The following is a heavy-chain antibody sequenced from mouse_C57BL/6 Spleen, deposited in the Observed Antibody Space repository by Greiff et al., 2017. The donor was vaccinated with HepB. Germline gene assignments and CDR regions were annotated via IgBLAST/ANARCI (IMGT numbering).Heavy chain of an antibody. Sequence: EVQRVESGGGLVKPGGSLKLSCAASGFTFSSYAMSWVRQTPEKRLEWVATISDGGSYTYYPDNVKGRFTISRDNAKNNLYLQMSHLKSEDTAMYYCARDAPITTVVATWWYFDVWGTGTTVTVSS. V-gene: IGHV5-4*01. CDR2: ISDGGSYT. CDR3: ARDAPITTVVATWWYFDV. CDR1: GFTFSSYA. D-gene: IGHD1-1*01. J-gene: IGHJ1*03.